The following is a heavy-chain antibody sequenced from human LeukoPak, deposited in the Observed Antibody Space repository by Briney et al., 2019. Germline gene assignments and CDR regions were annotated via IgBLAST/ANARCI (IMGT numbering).Heavy chain of an antibody. J-gene: IGHJ6*03. CDR3: ARASPRITSLSYMDV. D-gene: IGHD1-14*01. CDR2: IYTSGST. CDR1: GGSISSGSYY. Sequence: PSETLSLTCTVSGGSISSGSYYWSWIRQPAGKGLEWIGRIYTSGSTNYNPSLKSRVTISVDTAKNQFSLKLSSVTAADTAVYYCARASPRITSLSYMDVWGKGTTVTVSS. V-gene: IGHV4-61*02.